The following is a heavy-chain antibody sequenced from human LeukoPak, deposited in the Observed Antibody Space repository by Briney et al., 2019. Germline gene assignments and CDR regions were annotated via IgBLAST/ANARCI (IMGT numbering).Heavy chain of an antibody. V-gene: IGHV3-48*04. Sequence: GSLRLSCAASGFTFSSYSMNWVRQAPGKGLEWVSYISSSSSTIYYADSVKGRFTISRDNAKNSLYLQMNSLRAEDTAVYYCARDQYYYDSSGYYDYWGQGTLVTVSS. D-gene: IGHD3-22*01. CDR2: ISSSSSTI. CDR3: ARDQYYYDSSGYYDY. J-gene: IGHJ4*02. CDR1: GFTFSSYS.